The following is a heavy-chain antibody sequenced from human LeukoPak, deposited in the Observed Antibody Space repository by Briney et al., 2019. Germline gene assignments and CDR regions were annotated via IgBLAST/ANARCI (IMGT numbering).Heavy chain of an antibody. D-gene: IGHD6-13*01. CDR1: GGSISSYY. V-gene: IGHV4-4*09. J-gene: IGHJ6*03. CDR3: ARLVSSSWYAYYYYMDV. CDR2: IYTSGST. Sequence: SETLSLTCTVSGGSISSYYWSWIRQPPGKGLEWIGYIYTSGSTNYNPSLKSRVTISVDTSKNQFSLKLSSVIAADTAVYYCARLVSSSWYAYYYYMDVWGKGTTVTVSS.